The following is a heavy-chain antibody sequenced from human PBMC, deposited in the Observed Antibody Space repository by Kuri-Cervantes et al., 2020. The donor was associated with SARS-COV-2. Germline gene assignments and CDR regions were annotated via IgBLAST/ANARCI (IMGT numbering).Heavy chain of an antibody. J-gene: IGHJ4*02. CDR2: INDSGAT. CDR1: GGSFSGYQ. Sequence: GSLRLSCAVYGGSFSGYQWSWIRQTPGMGLEWIGQINDSGATKYNPSLKSRVIVSMDKSKNQFSLKLGSVTAADTAIYYCARGVPGYWGQGSLGTISS. V-gene: IGHV4-34*01. CDR3: ARGVPGY. D-gene: IGHD6-6*01.